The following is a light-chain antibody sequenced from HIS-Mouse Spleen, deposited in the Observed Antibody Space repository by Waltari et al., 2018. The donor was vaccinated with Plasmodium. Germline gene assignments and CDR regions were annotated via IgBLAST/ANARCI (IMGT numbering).Light chain of an antibody. CDR3: YSTDGSGNHRV. J-gene: IGLJ3*02. Sequence: SYELTQPPPVSVSPGQTARITCSGAPFPTQLAQWYQQKSGQAPVLVIYEDSKRPSEIPERFSGTSSGTMTALTLSGAQVEDEADYYCYSTDGSGNHRVFGGGTKLTVL. V-gene: IGLV3-10*01. CDR2: EDS. CDR1: PFPTQL.